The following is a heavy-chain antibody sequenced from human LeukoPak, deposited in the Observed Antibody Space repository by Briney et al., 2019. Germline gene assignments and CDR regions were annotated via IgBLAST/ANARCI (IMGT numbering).Heavy chain of an antibody. Sequence: ASVKVSCKASGYTFTSYGISWVRQAPGQGLEWMGWISAYNGNTNYAQKLQGRVTMTTDTSTSTAYMELRSLRSDDTAAYYCARDHGGYSGYDYLVWFDPWGQGTLVTVSS. J-gene: IGHJ5*02. V-gene: IGHV1-18*04. CDR3: ARDHGGYSGYDYLVWFDP. CDR2: ISAYNGNT. D-gene: IGHD5-12*01. CDR1: GYTFTSYG.